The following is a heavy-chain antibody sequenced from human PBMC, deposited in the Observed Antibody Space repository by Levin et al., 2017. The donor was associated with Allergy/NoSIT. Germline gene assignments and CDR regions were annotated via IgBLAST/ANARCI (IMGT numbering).Heavy chain of an antibody. CDR2: IIPIFGTA. CDR3: AREELDHYYYYGMDV. Sequence: SVKVSCKASGGTFSSYAISWVRQAPGQGLEWMGGIIPIFGTANYAQKFQGRVTITADESTSTAYMELSSLRSEDTAVYYCAREELDHYYYYGMDVWGQGTTVTVSS. V-gene: IGHV1-69*13. CDR1: GGTFSSYA. D-gene: IGHD6-6*01. J-gene: IGHJ6*02.